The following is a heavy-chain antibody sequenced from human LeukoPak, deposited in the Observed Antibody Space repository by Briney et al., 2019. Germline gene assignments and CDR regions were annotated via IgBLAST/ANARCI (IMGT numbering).Heavy chain of an antibody. CDR2: IYYSGST. D-gene: IGHD4-23*01. CDR1: GGSISSGGYY. CDR3: AGEGYGGPFDY. V-gene: IGHV4-31*03. Sequence: SETLSLTCTVSGGSISSGGYYWSWIRQHPGKGLEWIGYIYYSGSTYYNPSLKSRVTISVDTSKNQFSLKLSSVTAADTAVYYCAGEGYGGPFDYWGQGTLVTVSS. J-gene: IGHJ4*02.